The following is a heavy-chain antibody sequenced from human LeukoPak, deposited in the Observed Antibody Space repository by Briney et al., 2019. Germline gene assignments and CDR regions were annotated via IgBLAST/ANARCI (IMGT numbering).Heavy chain of an antibody. J-gene: IGHJ4*02. Sequence: ASVKVSCKASGGTFSSYAISWVRQAPGQGLEWMGRIIPILGIANYAQKFQGRVTITADKSTSTAYMELSSLRSEDTAVYYCARGGLERRKGVDYWGQGTLVTVSS. CDR1: GGTFSSYA. CDR2: IIPILGIA. D-gene: IGHD1-1*01. V-gene: IGHV1-69*04. CDR3: ARGGLERRKGVDY.